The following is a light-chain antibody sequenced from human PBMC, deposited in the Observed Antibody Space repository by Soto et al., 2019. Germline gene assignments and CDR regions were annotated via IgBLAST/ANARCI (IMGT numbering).Light chain of an antibody. J-gene: IGLJ1*01. Sequence: QSALTQPASVSGSPGQSITISCTGTSSDVGSYNLVSWYQQHPGKAPKLMIYEGSKRPSGVSNRFSGSKSGNTASLTISGLQAEDEADCYSCSYAGSSTLYVFGTGTKRTVL. CDR2: EGS. CDR1: SSDVGSYNL. CDR3: CSYAGSSTLYV. V-gene: IGLV2-23*01.